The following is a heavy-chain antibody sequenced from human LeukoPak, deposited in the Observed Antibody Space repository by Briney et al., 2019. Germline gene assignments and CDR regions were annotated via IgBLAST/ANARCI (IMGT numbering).Heavy chain of an antibody. D-gene: IGHD3-22*01. CDR2: IDWNSGSI. J-gene: IGHJ4*02. CDR3: AKGPDSSGYYYYFDY. Sequence: GVSLTLPCAASGFTFDDYALHWLRQAPGKGLEWVLGIDWNSGSIGYADSSKGRFTISRDNAKNSLYLQMNSLRAEDTALYYCAKGPDSSGYYYYFDYWGQGTLVTVSS. V-gene: IGHV3-9*01. CDR1: GFTFDDYA.